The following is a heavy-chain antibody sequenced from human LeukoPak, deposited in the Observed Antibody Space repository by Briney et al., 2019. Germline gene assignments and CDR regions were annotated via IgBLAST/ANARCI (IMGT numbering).Heavy chain of an antibody. CDR1: GFTFSSYA. D-gene: IGHD6-13*01. Sequence: GGSLRLSCAAPGFTFSSYAMSWVRQAPGKGLEWVSAISGSGGSTYYADSVKGRFTISRDNSKNTLYLQMNSLRAEDTAVYYCAKVGYSSSWGGYYFDYWGQGTLVTVSS. CDR2: ISGSGGST. J-gene: IGHJ4*02. CDR3: AKVGYSSSWGGYYFDY. V-gene: IGHV3-23*01.